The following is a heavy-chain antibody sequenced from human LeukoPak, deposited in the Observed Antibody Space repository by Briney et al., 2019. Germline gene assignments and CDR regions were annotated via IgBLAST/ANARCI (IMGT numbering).Heavy chain of an antibody. CDR3: ARSSHRSNYGMDV. D-gene: IGHD3-16*02. V-gene: IGHV4-59*08. CDR1: GGSISGYY. CDR2: IHHSGST. J-gene: IGHJ6*02. Sequence: SETLSLTCTVSGGSISGYYWSWIRQPPGKGLEWIGNIHHSGSTNYNPSLKSRVTISVDTSKNQFSLKLSSVTAADTAVYFCARSSHRSNYGMDVWGQGTTVTVSS.